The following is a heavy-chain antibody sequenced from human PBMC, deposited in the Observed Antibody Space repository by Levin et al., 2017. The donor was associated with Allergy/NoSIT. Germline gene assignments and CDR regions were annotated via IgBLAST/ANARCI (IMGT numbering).Heavy chain of an antibody. CDR1: GFTFSSYG. CDR3: ALGGEVVATHDAFDI. Sequence: GGSLRLSCAASGFTFSSYGMHWVRQAPGKGLEWVAVISYDGSNKYYADSVKGRFTISRDNSKNTLYLQMNSLRAEDTAVYYCALGGEVVATHDAFDIWGQGTMVTVSS. J-gene: IGHJ3*02. D-gene: IGHD5-12*01. V-gene: IGHV3-30*03. CDR2: ISYDGSNK.